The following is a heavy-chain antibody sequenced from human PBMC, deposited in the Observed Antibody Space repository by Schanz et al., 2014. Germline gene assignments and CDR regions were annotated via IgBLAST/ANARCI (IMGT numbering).Heavy chain of an antibody. CDR2: IDGKSTTV. J-gene: IGHJ6*02. CDR3: ARGVRYCSGGGCHYPYNYYGMDV. V-gene: IGHV3-48*01. Sequence: EGQLAESGGGLVQPGGSLRLSCAVSGFTVSSNHMSWVRQAPGKGLEWLSYIDGKSTTVYYADSVKGRFTVSRDNARNSLYLHMNTLGAEDTAVYYCARGVRYCSGGGCHYPYNYYGMDVWGQGTTVTVSS. CDR1: GFTVSSNH. D-gene: IGHD2-15*01.